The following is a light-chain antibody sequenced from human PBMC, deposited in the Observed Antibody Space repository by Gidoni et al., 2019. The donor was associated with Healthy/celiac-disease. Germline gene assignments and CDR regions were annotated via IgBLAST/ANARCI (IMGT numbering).Light chain of an antibody. Sequence: DMVMTQSPLSMPVTPGEPASISCRASQSLLHSNGYNYLDWYLQKPGQSPQLLIYLGSNRASGVPDRFSGSGSGTDFTLKISRVEAEDVGVYYCMQALQTPPYTFXXXTKLEIK. J-gene: IGKJ2*01. CDR1: QSLLHSNGYNY. CDR2: LGS. V-gene: IGKV2-28*01. CDR3: MQALQTPPYT.